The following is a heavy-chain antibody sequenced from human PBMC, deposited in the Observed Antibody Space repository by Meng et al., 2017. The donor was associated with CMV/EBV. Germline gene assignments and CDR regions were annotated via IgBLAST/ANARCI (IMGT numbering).Heavy chain of an antibody. CDR1: GVSISTSNW. V-gene: IGHV4-4*02. CDR2: IHHTGST. Sequence: GSLRLSCSVSGVSISTSNWWSWVRQSPGKGLEWIGEIHHTGSTYSNPSLKSRATMSVDKSKNQFSLNLRSVTAADTAVYYCARDYWSGGYVGYAMDVWGQGTTVTVSS. J-gene: IGHJ6*02. D-gene: IGHD2-15*01. CDR3: ARDYWSGGYVGYAMDV.